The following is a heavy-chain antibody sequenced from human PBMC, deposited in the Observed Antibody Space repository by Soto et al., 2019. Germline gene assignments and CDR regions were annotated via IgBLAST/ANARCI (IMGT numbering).Heavy chain of an antibody. D-gene: IGHD3-3*01. J-gene: IGHJ4*02. V-gene: IGHV4-30-4*01. Sequence: SETLSLTCTVSGGSISSGDYYWSWIRQPPGKGLEWIGYIYYSGSTYYNPSLKSRVTISVDTSKNQFSLKLSSVTAADTAVYYCARSERIKIFGVATGSYYFDYWGQGTLVTVSS. CDR2: IYYSGST. CDR3: ARSERIKIFGVATGSYYFDY. CDR1: GGSISSGDYY.